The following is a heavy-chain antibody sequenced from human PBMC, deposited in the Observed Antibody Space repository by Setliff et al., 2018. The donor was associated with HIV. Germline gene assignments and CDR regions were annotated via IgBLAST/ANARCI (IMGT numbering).Heavy chain of an antibody. J-gene: IGHJ4*02. D-gene: IGHD3-9*01. Sequence: SETLSLTCTVSGGSISSSSYYWGWIRQPPGKGLEWIGSIYYSGSTYYNPYLKSRVTISVDTSKNQFSLKLSSVTAADTAVYYCARSRSSYYDILTGYRYYFDYWGQGTLVTVSS. CDR1: GGSISSSSYY. CDR3: ARSRSSYYDILTGYRYYFDY. V-gene: IGHV4-39*01. CDR2: IYYSGST.